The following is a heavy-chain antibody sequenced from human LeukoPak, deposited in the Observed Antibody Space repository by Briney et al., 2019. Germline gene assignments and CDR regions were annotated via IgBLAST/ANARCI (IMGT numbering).Heavy chain of an antibody. J-gene: IGHJ4*02. D-gene: IGHD5-18*01. V-gene: IGHV1-69*13. CDR3: ARAIPPGQLLGPMNY. CDR1: GGTFSSYA. Sequence: SVKVSCKASGGTFSSYAISWVRQAPGQGLEWMGGIIPIFGTANYAQKFQGRVTITADESTSTAYMELSSLRSEDTAVYYCARAIPPGQLLGPMNYWGQGTLVTVSS. CDR2: IIPIFGTA.